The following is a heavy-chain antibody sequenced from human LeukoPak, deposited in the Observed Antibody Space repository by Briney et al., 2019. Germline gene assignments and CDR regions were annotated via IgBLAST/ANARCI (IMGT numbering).Heavy chain of an antibody. J-gene: IGHJ6*04. CDR1: GGSISSSSYY. D-gene: IGHD6-13*01. CDR2: IYYSGST. Sequence: RSSETLSLTCTVSGGSISSSSYYWGWIRQPPGKGLEWIGSIYYSGSTYYNPSLKSRVTISADTSRNQFSLKLSSVTAADMAVYYCARRIAAQMDVWGKGTTVTVFS. V-gene: IGHV4-39*01. CDR3: ARRIAAQMDV.